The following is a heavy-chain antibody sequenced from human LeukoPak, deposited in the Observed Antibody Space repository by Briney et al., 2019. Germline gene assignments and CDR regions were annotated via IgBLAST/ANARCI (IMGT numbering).Heavy chain of an antibody. V-gene: IGHV1-2*06. J-gene: IGHJ3*02. CDR2: INPNSGGT. D-gene: IGHD4-17*01. CDR1: GYTFTGYY. CDR3: ARDITYGDYADAFDI. Sequence: ASVKVSCKASGYTFTGYYMHWVRQAPGQGLEWMGRINPNSGGTNYAQKFQGRVTMTRDTSISTAYMELSRLRSDDTAVHYCARDITYGDYADAFDIWGQGTMVTVSS.